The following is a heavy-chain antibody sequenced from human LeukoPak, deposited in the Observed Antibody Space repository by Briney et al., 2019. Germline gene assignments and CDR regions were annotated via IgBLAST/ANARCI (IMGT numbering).Heavy chain of an antibody. Sequence: TGESLKISCTGSGYSFTSYWIGWVRQMPGRGLEWMGIIYLGDSDTRYSPSFQGQVTISADKSTSTAYLQWSSLKASDTAMYYCARPGLRWTPYYFDYWGQGTLVTVSS. CDR1: GYSFTSYW. CDR2: IYLGDSDT. J-gene: IGHJ4*02. D-gene: IGHD3/OR15-3a*01. CDR3: ARPGLRWTPYYFDY. V-gene: IGHV5-51*01.